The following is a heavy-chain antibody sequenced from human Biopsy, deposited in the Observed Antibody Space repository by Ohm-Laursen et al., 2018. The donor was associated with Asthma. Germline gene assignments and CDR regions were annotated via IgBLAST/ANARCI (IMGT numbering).Heavy chain of an antibody. CDR2: VHSSGST. Sequence: SETLSLTCTVSGGSISGYYWSWIRQPPGKGLEWIGYVHSSGSTRFNPSLKSRVTVSVDTSVDQVSLKLSSVSAADTAIYYCARATSTWSQSGPHFFDHWGPGTLVTVSS. CDR1: GGSISGYY. CDR3: ARATSTWSQSGPHFFDH. V-gene: IGHV4-59*01. J-gene: IGHJ5*02. D-gene: IGHD6-13*01.